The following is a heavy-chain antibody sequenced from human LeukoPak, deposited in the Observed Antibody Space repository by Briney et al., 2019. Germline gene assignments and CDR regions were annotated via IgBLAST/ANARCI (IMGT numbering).Heavy chain of an antibody. CDR3: ARESKSGTFWSGSNIPVY. V-gene: IGHV3-7*01. CDR1: GFTFSSYW. CDR2: IKQDGSEK. Sequence: SGGSLRLSCAASGFTFSSYWMSWVRQAPGKGLEWVANIKQDGSEKYYVDSVKGRFTISRDNAKNSLYLQMNSLRAEDTAVYYCARESKSGTFWSGSNIPVYWGQGTLVTVSS. J-gene: IGHJ4*02. D-gene: IGHD3-3*01.